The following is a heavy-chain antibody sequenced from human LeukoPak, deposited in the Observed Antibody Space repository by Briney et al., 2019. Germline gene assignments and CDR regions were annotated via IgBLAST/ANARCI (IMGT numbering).Heavy chain of an antibody. Sequence: GGSLSLFCAASGVTVSSNYMSCVRQAPGEGLECVSDIYKGGSKYHADSVKGRFTISRDNSKNTLYLQINSLRAEDTAVYYCARGGNSAVWYWGQGTLVTVSS. CDR1: GVTVSSNY. D-gene: IGHD4-23*01. CDR3: ARGGNSAVWY. CDR2: IYKGGSK. J-gene: IGHJ4*02. V-gene: IGHV3-53*01.